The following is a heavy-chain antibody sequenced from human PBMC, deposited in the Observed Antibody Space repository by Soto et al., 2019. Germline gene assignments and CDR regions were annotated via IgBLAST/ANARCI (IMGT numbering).Heavy chain of an antibody. CDR1: GFTFSDYY. CDR3: ARSREDTAMPVIAFDI. V-gene: IGHV3-11*06. J-gene: IGHJ3*02. CDR2: ISSSSSYT. Sequence: GGSLRLSCAASGFTFSDYYMSWIRQAPGKGLEWVSYISSSSSYTNYADSVKGRFTISRDNAKNSLYLQMNSLRAEDTAVYYCARSREDTAMPVIAFDIWGQGTMVTVSS. D-gene: IGHD5-18*01.